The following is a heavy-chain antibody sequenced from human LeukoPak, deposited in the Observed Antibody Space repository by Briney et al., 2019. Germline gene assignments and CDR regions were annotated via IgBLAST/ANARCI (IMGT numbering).Heavy chain of an antibody. J-gene: IGHJ4*02. CDR3: ARMSSSSWPFDY. CDR2: IHYSGST. V-gene: IGHV4-59*01. CDR1: GGSISSYY. Sequence: SETLPLTCTVSGGSISSYYWSWIRQPPGKGLEWIGYIHYSGSTNYNPSLKSRVTISVDTSKNQFSLKLSSVTAADTAVYYCARMSSSSWPFDYWGQGTLVTVSS. D-gene: IGHD6-13*01.